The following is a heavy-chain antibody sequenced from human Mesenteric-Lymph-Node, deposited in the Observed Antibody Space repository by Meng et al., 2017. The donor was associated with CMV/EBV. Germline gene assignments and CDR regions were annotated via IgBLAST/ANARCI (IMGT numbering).Heavy chain of an antibody. J-gene: IGHJ4*02. CDR1: GGSFSGYY. Sequence: GSLRLSCAVYGGSFSGYYWSWIRQPPGKGLEWIGEINHSGSTNYNPSLKSRVTISVDTSKNQFSLKLSSVTAADTAVYYCARVSGGMGASFDFWGPGNLVTVSS. D-gene: IGHD1-26*01. V-gene: IGHV4-34*01. CDR2: INHSGST. CDR3: ARVSGGMGASFDF.